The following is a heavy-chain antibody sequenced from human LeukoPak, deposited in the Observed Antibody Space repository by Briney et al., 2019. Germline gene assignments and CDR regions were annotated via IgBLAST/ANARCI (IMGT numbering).Heavy chain of an antibody. CDR1: GGSFSGYY. V-gene: IGHV4-34*01. Sequence: SETLSLTCAVYGGSFSGYYWSWIRQPPGKGLEWIGEINHGGSTNYNPSLKSRVTISVDTSKNQFSLKLSSVTAADTAVYYCARAQKGYCSSTSCLKKAFDIWGQGTMVTVSS. CDR3: ARAQKGYCSSTSCLKKAFDI. CDR2: INHGGST. D-gene: IGHD2-2*01. J-gene: IGHJ3*02.